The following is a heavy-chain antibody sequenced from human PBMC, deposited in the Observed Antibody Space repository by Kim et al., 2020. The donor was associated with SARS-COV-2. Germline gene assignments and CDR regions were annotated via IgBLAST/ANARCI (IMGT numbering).Heavy chain of an antibody. CDR3: AKVGGHIVVVTAAEYFQH. V-gene: IGHV3-23*01. J-gene: IGHJ1*01. D-gene: IGHD2-21*02. Sequence: KGRFTISRDNSKNTLYLQMNSLRAEDTAVYYCAKVGGHIVVVTAAEYFQHWGQGTLVTVSS.